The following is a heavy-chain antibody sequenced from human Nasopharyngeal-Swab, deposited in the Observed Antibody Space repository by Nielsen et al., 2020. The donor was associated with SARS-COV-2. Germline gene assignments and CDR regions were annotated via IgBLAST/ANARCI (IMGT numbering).Heavy chain of an antibody. V-gene: IGHV5-51*01. CDR2: IYPGDSDT. D-gene: IGHD5-12*01. CDR1: GYSFTSYW. CDR3: ARTRLGYSGFDYGAFDI. Sequence: GESLKISCKGSGYSFTSYWIGWVRQMPGKGLEWVGIIYPGDSDTRYSPSFQGQVTISADKSNSTAYLQWSSLKASDTAMYYCARTRLGYSGFDYGAFDIWGQGTMVTVSS. J-gene: IGHJ3*02.